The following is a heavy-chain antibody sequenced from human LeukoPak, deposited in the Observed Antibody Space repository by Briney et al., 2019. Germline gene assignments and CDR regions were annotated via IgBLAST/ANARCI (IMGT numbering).Heavy chain of an antibody. CDR2: IWYDGSNK. D-gene: IGHD2-15*01. CDR1: GFTFSSYA. CDR3: ARSCSGGSCYYYGMDV. V-gene: IGHV3-33*08. Sequence: PGRSLRLSCAASGFTFSSYAMHWVRQAPGKGLEWVAVIWYDGSNKYYADSVKGRFTISRDNSKNTLYLQMNSLRAEDTAVYYCARSCSGGSCYYYGMDVWGKGTTVTVSS. J-gene: IGHJ6*04.